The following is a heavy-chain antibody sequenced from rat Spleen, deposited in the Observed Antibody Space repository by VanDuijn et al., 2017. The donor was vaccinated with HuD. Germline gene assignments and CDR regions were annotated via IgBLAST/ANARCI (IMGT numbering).Heavy chain of an antibody. CDR3: TTQWELYH. Sequence: EVQLVESGGGFVQPGRSMKLSCAASGFTLSNFYMAWVRQAPKKGLEWVASITPGGDNSYYRDSVKGRFTISRDNAKSTLYLQMDSLRSEDTATYYCTTQWELYHWGQGVMVTVSS. D-gene: IGHD5-1*01. J-gene: IGHJ2*01. V-gene: IGHV5-25*01. CDR1: GFTLSNFY. CDR2: ITPGGDNS.